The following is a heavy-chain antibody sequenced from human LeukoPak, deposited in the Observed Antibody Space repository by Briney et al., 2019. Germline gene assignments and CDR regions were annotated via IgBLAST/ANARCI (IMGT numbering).Heavy chain of an antibody. D-gene: IGHD3-22*01. V-gene: IGHV1-18*01. J-gene: IGHJ6*03. CDR2: ISAYNGNT. Sequence: ASVKVYCKASGYTFTSYGISWVRQAPGQGLEWMGWISAYNGNTNYAQKLQGRVTMTTDTSTSTAYMELRSLRSDDTAVYYCARELTYYYDSSGYKYYYYYYMDVWGKGTTVTVSS. CDR3: ARELTYYYDSSGYKYYYYYYMDV. CDR1: GYTFTSYG.